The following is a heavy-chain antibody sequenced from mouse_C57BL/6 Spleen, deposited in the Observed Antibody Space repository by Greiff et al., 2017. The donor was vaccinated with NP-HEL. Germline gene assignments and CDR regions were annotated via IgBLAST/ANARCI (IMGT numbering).Heavy chain of an antibody. CDR2: INPYNGGT. D-gene: IGHD4-1*01. CDR1: GYTFTDYY. J-gene: IGHJ2*01. Sequence: EVQLQQSGPVLVKPGASVKMSCKASGYTFTDYYMNWVKQSHGKSLEWLGVINPYNGGTSYNQKFKGKAQLTVDKSSSTAYMELNSLTSEDSAGYYCARKRAGTGAFDDRGQGTTLTVSS. CDR3: ARKRAGTGAFDD. V-gene: IGHV1-19*01.